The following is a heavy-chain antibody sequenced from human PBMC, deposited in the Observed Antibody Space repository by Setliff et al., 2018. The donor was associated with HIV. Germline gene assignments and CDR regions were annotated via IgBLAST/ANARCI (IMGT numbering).Heavy chain of an antibody. Sequence: SETLSLTCFVSGVSISGHFWGWIRQPPGKGLEWIGYIYTSGTTEYNPSLDSRVTISVDTSRDQFALKLTSVTAADTAVYYCAKRAVQDGTVTSSNWFESWGQGTLVTVSS. J-gene: IGHJ5*01. V-gene: IGHV4-4*09. CDR3: AKRAVQDGTVTSSNWFES. CDR2: IYTSGTT. CDR1: GVSISGHF. D-gene: IGHD1-7*01.